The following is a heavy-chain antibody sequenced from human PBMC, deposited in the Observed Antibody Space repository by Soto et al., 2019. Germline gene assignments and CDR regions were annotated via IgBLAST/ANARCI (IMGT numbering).Heavy chain of an antibody. J-gene: IGHJ6*02. CDR1: GYTFTRYG. V-gene: IGHV1-18*01. CDR2: INTYNGNT. CDR3: AMVDVYVTPSPQDV. D-gene: IGHD3-16*01. Sequence: QVQLVQSGAEVKNPGASVKVSCKASGYTFTRYGIGWARQAPGQGLEWKGWINTYNGNTNYAKNVQGRVTLTTDTSTITAYMERGSLKPNDTTIYYCAMVDVYVTPSPQDVWGQGTTVIVSS.